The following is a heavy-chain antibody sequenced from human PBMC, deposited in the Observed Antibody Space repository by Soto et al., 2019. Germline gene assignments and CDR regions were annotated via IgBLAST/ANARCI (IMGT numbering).Heavy chain of an antibody. V-gene: IGHV2-26*03. CDR1: GFSLTTGRMG. Sequence: SGPTLVNPTGTLTLTCNISGFSLTTGRMGASWIRQPPGKALEWLAHFFSDAERSYSTSMQSRLNMYKDSSGSQVVLTMTNMAPADTATYFCARMDGDYNYYGLDVWGHGIAVTVSS. CDR2: FFSDAER. J-gene: IGHJ6*02. D-gene: IGHD4-17*01. CDR3: ARMDGDYNYYGLDV.